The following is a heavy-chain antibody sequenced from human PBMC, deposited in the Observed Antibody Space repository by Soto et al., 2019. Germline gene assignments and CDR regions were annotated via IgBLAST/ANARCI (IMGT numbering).Heavy chain of an antibody. D-gene: IGHD6-13*01. Sequence: PSETLSLTCTVSGGSISSGDYYWSWLRQPPGKDLEWIGYIYYSGSTYYNPSLKSRVTISVDTSKNQFSLKLSSVTAADTAVYYCARVPNSSSWSSFPDYWGQGTLVTVSS. J-gene: IGHJ4*02. CDR2: IYYSGST. V-gene: IGHV4-30-4*01. CDR1: GGSISSGDYY. CDR3: ARVPNSSSWSSFPDY.